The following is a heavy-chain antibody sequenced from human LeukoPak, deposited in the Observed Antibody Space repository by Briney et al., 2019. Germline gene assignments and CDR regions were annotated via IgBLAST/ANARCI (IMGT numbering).Heavy chain of an antibody. CDR3: AKGGGYEAQYYYYYLDV. V-gene: IGHV3-23*01. D-gene: IGHD5-12*01. Sequence: GGSLRLSCAASRFTFSSYGMSWVRQAPGKGLEWVSAISGTGGTTYYADSVKGRFTISRDNSKNTLYLQMKSLRAEDTAVYYCAKGGGYEAQYYYYYLDVWGKGTTVTISS. CDR1: RFTFSSYG. CDR2: ISGTGGTT. J-gene: IGHJ6*03.